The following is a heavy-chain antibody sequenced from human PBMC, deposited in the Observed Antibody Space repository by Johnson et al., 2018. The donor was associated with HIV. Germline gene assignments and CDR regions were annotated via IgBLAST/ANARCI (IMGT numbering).Heavy chain of an antibody. CDR2: ISYDGSNK. Sequence: QVQLVESGGGVVQPGRSLILSCAASGFTFSSYAMHWVRQAPGKGLEWVAVISYDGSNKYYADSVKGRFTISRDNSKNTLYLQMNSLSAEDTAVYYCAREPRGPSSGSRIPDAFDIWCQGTMVTVSS. CDR1: GFTFSSYA. J-gene: IGHJ3*02. V-gene: IGHV3-30-3*01. CDR3: AREPRGPSSGSRIPDAFDI. D-gene: IGHD3-10*01.